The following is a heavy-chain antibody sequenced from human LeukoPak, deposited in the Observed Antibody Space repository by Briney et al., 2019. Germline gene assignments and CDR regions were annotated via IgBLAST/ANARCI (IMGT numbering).Heavy chain of an antibody. J-gene: IGHJ3*02. CDR2: IYTSGST. CDR1: GGSISSGSYY. D-gene: IGHD3-16*01. CDR3: ARGRMITFGGVDDAFDI. Sequence: SETLSLTCTVSGGSISSGSYYWSWIRQPAGKGLEWIGRIYTSGSTNYNPSLKSRVTISVDTSKNQFSLKLSSVTAADTAVYYCARGRMITFGGVDDAFDIWGQGTMVTVSS. V-gene: IGHV4-61*02.